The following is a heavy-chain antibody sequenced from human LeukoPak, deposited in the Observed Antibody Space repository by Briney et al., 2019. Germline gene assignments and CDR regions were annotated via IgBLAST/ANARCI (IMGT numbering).Heavy chain of an antibody. Sequence: PGGSLRLSCAASGFTFSSYGMSWVRQAPGKGLEWVASIKPDGSEKYYVDSVKGRFTISRDSAENTVYLQMESLKGEDTAFYYCARPLLYYYGSETYFWFDLWGQGTLVTVSS. CDR2: IKPDGSEK. J-gene: IGHJ5*02. CDR3: ARPLLYYYGSETYFWFDL. V-gene: IGHV3-7*01. D-gene: IGHD3-10*01. CDR1: GFTFSSYG.